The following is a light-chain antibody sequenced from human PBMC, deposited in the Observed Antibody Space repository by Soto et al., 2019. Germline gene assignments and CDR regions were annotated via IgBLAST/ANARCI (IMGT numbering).Light chain of an antibody. CDR3: RSYAGSDNHVV. V-gene: IGLV2-8*01. Sequence: QSALTQPPSASGSTGQSVTISCTGTSSDVGGYNYVSWYQQHPGKAPKLMIYELNKRPSGVPDRFSGSKSGNRASLTVSALQAEDEAEYYRRSYAGSDNHVVPGGGTKLTVL. CDR2: ELN. J-gene: IGLJ2*01. CDR1: SSDVGGYNY.